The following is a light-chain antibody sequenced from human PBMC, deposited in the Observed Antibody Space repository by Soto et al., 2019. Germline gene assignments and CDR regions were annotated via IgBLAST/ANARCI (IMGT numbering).Light chain of an antibody. J-gene: IGKJ1*01. CDR2: KAS. Sequence: DIQMTQFPSTLSASVGDRVTITCRASQSISNRLAWFQQKSGEAPNLLIHKASSLESGVPSRFSGGGSGTEFTLTISSLQPDDFATYYCQQYNTYSWTFGQGTKVEIK. CDR1: QSISNR. V-gene: IGKV1-5*03. CDR3: QQYNTYSWT.